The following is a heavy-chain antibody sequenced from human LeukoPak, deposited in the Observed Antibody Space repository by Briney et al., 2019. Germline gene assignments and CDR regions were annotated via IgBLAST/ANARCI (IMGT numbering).Heavy chain of an antibody. V-gene: IGHV1-2*02. J-gene: IGHJ4*02. CDR2: INPDSGGT. CDR3: ARGHHYFVSGSYYNF. CDR1: GYXFTGYY. D-gene: IGHD3-10*01. Sequence: PGASVKVSCKASGYXFTGYYIFWVRQAPGQGLEWMGWINPDSGGTNYAQKFQGRVTMTRDTSISTAYMELSRLTSDDTAVFYCARGHHYFVSGSYYNFWGQGTLVTVSS.